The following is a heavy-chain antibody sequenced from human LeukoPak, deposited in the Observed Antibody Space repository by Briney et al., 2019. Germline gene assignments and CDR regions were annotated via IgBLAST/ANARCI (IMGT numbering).Heavy chain of an antibody. D-gene: IGHD6-13*01. Sequence: ASVRVSCKASGYTFTSHYLYWVRQAPGQGLEWMGIIKPGGGSTTYAQRFQGRVSMTRDTSTSTVYMELSSLRSEDTAVYYCATGRYSSSWYGYYYYYMDVWGKGTTVTVSS. CDR1: GYTFTSHY. V-gene: IGHV1-46*01. CDR2: IKPGGGST. CDR3: ATGRYSSSWYGYYYYYMDV. J-gene: IGHJ6*03.